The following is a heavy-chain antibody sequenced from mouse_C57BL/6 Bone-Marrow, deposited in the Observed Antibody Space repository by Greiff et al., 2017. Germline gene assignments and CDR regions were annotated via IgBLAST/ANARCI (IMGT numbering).Heavy chain of an antibody. J-gene: IGHJ4*01. Sequence: QVQLQQPGAELVKPGASVKLSCKASGYTFTSYWMHWVKQRPGQGLEWIGMIHPNSGSTNYNEKFKSKATLTVDKSSSTAYMQLSSLTSEDSAVHYGARGEFITTVVARGYAMDYWGQGTSVTVSS. V-gene: IGHV1-64*01. D-gene: IGHD1-1*01. CDR2: IHPNSGST. CDR1: GYTFTSYW. CDR3: ARGEFITTVVARGYAMDY.